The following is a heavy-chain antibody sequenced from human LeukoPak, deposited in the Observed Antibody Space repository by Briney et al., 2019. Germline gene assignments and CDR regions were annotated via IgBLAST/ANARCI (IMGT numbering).Heavy chain of an antibody. CDR3: VKRDGYKPWDYNGMDV. D-gene: IGHD5-24*01. J-gene: IGHJ6*02. CDR2: INSDGTTT. V-gene: IGHV3-74*01. Sequence: GGSLRLSCAASGFTFRNSWMNWVRQAPGKGLVWVSRINSDGTTTTYADSVKGRFIISRDNAKNTLYLQMNSLRAEDAAVYYCVKRDGYKPWDYNGMDVWGQGTTVTVSS. CDR1: GFTFRNSW.